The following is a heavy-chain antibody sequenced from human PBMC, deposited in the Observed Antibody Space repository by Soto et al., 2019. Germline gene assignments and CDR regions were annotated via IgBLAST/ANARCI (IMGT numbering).Heavy chain of an antibody. CDR2: VSDSGST. Sequence: SETLSLTCTVSGGSISNYFWSWIRQPPGKGLEWIGYVSDSGSTNYNPSLKSRVTISVDTSRMQFSLKQRSVTAADTAVYYCARRTAGTTYFDYWGQGTLVTVSS. V-gene: IGHV4-59*08. CDR1: GGSISNYF. D-gene: IGHD1-1*01. CDR3: ARRTAGTTYFDY. J-gene: IGHJ4*02.